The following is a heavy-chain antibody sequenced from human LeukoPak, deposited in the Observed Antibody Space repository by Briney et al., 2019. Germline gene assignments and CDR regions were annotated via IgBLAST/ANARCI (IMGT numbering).Heavy chain of an antibody. D-gene: IGHD3-10*01. Sequence: WMGIINPSGGSTSYAQKFQGRVTMTRDTSTSTVYMELSSLRSEDTAVYYCARDPGEWPLDYWGQGTLVTVSS. J-gene: IGHJ4*02. CDR2: INPSGGST. CDR3: ARDPGEWPLDY. V-gene: IGHV1-46*01.